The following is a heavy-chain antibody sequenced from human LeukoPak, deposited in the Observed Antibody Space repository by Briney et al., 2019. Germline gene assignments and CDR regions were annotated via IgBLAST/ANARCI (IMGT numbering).Heavy chain of an antibody. CDR1: GGSISSGGYS. Sequence: SQTLSLTCAVYGGSISSGGYSWSWIRQPPGKGLEWIGYIYHSGSTYYNPSLKSRVTISVDRSKNQFSLKLSSVTAADTAVYYCARDRSGTFDPWGQGTLVTVSS. J-gene: IGHJ5*02. V-gene: IGHV4-30-2*01. CDR3: ARDRSGTFDP. D-gene: IGHD2-2*01. CDR2: IYHSGST.